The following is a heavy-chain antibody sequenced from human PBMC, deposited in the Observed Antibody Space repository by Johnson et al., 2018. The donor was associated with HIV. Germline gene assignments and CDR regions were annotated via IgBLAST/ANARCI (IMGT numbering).Heavy chain of an antibody. V-gene: IGHV3-66*01. D-gene: IGHD6-6*01. Sequence: EVQLVESGGGLVQPGGSLRLSCAASGFTVSSNYMSWVRQAPGKGLEWVSVLYSGGSTYYADSVKGRFTISRDNSKNTLYLQMNSLRAEDTAVYYCARAGSSSDDAFDIWGQGTMVTVSS. J-gene: IGHJ3*02. CDR1: GFTVSSNY. CDR2: LYSGGST. CDR3: ARAGSSSDDAFDI.